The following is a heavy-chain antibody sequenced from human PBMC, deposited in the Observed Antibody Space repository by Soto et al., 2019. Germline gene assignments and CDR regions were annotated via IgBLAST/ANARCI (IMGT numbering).Heavy chain of an antibody. CDR3: ARGSGYCTTKTCYFFAFDL. D-gene: IGHD3-22*01. CDR2: ISPDGRGP. J-gene: IGHJ5*02. V-gene: IGHV1-46*01. Sequence: QVQLVQSGAEVTKPGASVTISCKASGYNFTTYYFHWVRQAPGHGLESMGIISPDGRGPIDAQNFQSSVSMTRDTSTSTVYLKLSSLRTEDTAVYFCARGSGYCTTKTCYFFAFDLWGQGTLVTVSS. CDR1: GYNFTTYY.